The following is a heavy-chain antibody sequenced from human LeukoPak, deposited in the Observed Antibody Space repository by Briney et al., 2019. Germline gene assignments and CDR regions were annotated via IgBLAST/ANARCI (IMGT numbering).Heavy chain of an antibody. CDR2: IIPILGIA. CDR1: GGTFSSYT. V-gene: IGHV1-69*04. Sequence: SVKVSCKASGGTFSSYTISWVRQAPGQGLEWMGRIIPILGIANYAQKFQSRVTITADKSTSTAYMELSSLRSEDTAVYYCAREAGSYGLYYLDYWGQGTLVTVSS. D-gene: IGHD5-18*01. CDR3: AREAGSYGLYYLDY. J-gene: IGHJ4*02.